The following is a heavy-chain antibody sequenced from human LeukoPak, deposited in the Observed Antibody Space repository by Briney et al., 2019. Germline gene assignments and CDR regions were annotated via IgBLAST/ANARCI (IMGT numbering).Heavy chain of an antibody. CDR3: VRNNWNSVYYGMDV. V-gene: IGHV3-74*01. D-gene: IGHD1-7*01. Sequence: GGSLRLSCAASRGFTFSSNWMYWVRQAPGKGLAWVSRVNSDGSDTAYADSVKGRFTISRDNVNNILHLQMNSLRAEDTAVYYCVRNNWNSVYYGMDVWGQGTTVTVSS. CDR2: VNSDGSDT. J-gene: IGHJ6*02. CDR1: RGFTFSSNW.